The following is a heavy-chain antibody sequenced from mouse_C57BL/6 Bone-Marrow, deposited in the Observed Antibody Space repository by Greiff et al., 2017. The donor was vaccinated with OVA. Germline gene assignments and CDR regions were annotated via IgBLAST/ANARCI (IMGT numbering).Heavy chain of an antibody. CDR1: GYTFTDYN. D-gene: IGHD1-1*01. CDR2: INPNNGGT. V-gene: IGHV1-18*01. Sequence: EVKLQESGPELVKPGASVKIPCKASGYTFTDYNMDWVKQSHGKSLEWIGDINPNNGGTIYNQKFKGKATLTVDKSSSTAYMELRSLTSEDTAVYYCARHYGSSYYFDYWGQGTTLTVSS. CDR3: ARHYGSSYYFDY. J-gene: IGHJ2*01.